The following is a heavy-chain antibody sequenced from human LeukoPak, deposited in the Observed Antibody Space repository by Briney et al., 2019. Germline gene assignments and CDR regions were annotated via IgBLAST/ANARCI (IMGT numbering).Heavy chain of an antibody. CDR2: IYYSGST. CDR3: ARCSAVAGDDDAFDI. Sequence: SETLSLTCTVSGGSISSSSDYWGWIRQPPGKGLECIGSIYYSGSTYYNPSLKSRVTISVDTSKNQFSLKLSSVTAADTAVYYCARCSAVAGDDDAFDIWGQGTMVTVSS. V-gene: IGHV4-39*01. D-gene: IGHD6-19*01. J-gene: IGHJ3*02. CDR1: GGSISSSSDY.